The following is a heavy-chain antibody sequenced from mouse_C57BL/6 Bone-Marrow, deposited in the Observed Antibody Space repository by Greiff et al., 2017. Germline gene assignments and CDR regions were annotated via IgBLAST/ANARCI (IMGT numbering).Heavy chain of an antibody. J-gene: IGHJ1*03. CDR1: GYTFTEYT. CDR3: ARHEGSYYYGNWYFDV. V-gene: IGHV1-62-2*01. D-gene: IGHD1-1*01. Sequence: VNVVESGAELVKPGASVKLSCKASGYTFTEYTIHWVKQRSGQGLEWIGWFYPGSGSIKYNEKFKDKATLTADKSSSTVYMELSRLTSEDSAVYFCARHEGSYYYGNWYFDVWGTGTTVTVSS. CDR2: FYPGSGSI.